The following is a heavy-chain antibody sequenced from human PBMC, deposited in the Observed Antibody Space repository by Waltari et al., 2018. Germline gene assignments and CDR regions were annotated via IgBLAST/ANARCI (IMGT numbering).Heavy chain of an antibody. CDR3: ARHESWSGVGNY. CDR2: IYYRGST. Sequence: QLQLRGSGPGLVKTSETLSLTCPVAGGPISSSGYFCGRIRQPPGKGREWIGSIYYRGSTYYNPSLKSRVTISVDTSKNQFSLKVSSVTAADTAVYYCARHESWSGVGNYWGQGALVTVSS. D-gene: IGHD3-10*01. CDR1: GGPISSSGYF. J-gene: IGHJ4*02. V-gene: IGHV4-39*01.